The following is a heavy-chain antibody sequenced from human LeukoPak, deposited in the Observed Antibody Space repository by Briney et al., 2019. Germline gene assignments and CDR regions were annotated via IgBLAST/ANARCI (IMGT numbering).Heavy chain of an antibody. CDR3: ARGVAPEDIVVVVAAASDAFDI. CDR2: INHSGST. D-gene: IGHD2-15*01. CDR1: GGSFSGYY. Sequence: SETLSLTCAVYGGSFSGYYWSWIRQPPGKGLEWIGEINHSGSTNYNPSLKSRVTISVDTSKNQFSLKLSSVTAADTAVYYCARGVAPEDIVVVVAAASDAFDIWGQGTMVTVSS. J-gene: IGHJ3*02. V-gene: IGHV4-34*01.